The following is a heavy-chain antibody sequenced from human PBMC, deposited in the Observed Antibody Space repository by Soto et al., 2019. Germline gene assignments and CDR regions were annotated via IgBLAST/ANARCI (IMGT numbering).Heavy chain of an antibody. CDR1: GGSISSSSYY. J-gene: IGHJ5*02. Sequence: TLSLTCTVSGGSISSSSYYWGWIRQPPGKGLEWIGSIYYSGSTYYNPSLKSRVTISVDTSKNQFSLKLSSVTAADTAVYYCARPNIVVVPAAIGWFDPWGQGTLVTV. CDR2: IYYSGST. D-gene: IGHD2-2*02. CDR3: ARPNIVVVPAAIGWFDP. V-gene: IGHV4-39*01.